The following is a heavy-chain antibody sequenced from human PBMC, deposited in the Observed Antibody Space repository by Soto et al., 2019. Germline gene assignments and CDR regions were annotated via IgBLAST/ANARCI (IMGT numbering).Heavy chain of an antibody. CDR1: GGSISSGDYY. Sequence: QVQLQESGPGLVKPSQTLSLTCTVSGGSISSGDYYWSWIRQPPGKGLEWIGYIYYSGSTYYNPSLKSRVTISVDTSKNQFSLKLSSVTAADTAVYYCARGSSGSHLQTNFDYWGQGTLVTVSS. J-gene: IGHJ4*02. CDR3: ARGSSGSHLQTNFDY. V-gene: IGHV4-30-4*01. CDR2: IYYSGST. D-gene: IGHD1-26*01.